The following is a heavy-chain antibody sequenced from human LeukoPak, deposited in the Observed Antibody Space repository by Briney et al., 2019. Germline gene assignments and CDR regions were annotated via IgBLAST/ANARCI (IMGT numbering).Heavy chain of an antibody. V-gene: IGHV4-61*02. CDR3: ARGGYDYVWGSAFDY. D-gene: IGHD3-16*01. CDR2: IYTSGST. J-gene: IGHJ4*02. Sequence: SETLSLTCTVSGGSISSGSYYWSWIRQPAGKGLEWIGRIYTSGSTNYNPSLKSRVTISVDTSKNQFSLKLSSVTAADTAVYYCARGGYDYVWGSAFDYWGQGMLVTVSS. CDR1: GGSISSGSYY.